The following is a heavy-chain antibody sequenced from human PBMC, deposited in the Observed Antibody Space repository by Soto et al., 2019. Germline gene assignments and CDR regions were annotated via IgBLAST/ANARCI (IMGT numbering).Heavy chain of an antibody. Sequence: GGSLRLSCAASGFTFSSYEMNWVRQAPGKGLEWVSYISSSGSTIYYADSVKGRFTISRENAKNSVYLQMNSLRAGDTAVYYCARGRSNQYESSPPPKFDPWGRGTLVTVSS. CDR2: ISSSGSTI. V-gene: IGHV3-48*03. D-gene: IGHD2-8*01. J-gene: IGHJ5*02. CDR1: GFTFSSYE. CDR3: ARGRSNQYESSPPPKFDP.